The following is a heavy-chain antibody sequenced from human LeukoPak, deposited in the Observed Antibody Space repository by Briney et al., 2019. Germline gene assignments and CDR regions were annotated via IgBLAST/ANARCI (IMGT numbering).Heavy chain of an antibody. CDR3: ARDSEYCSSTSCYGYYYYGMDV. J-gene: IGHJ6*04. Sequence: SETLSLTCTVSGGSISSGDYYWSWIRQPPGKGLEWIGYIYYSGSTYYNPSLKSRVTISVETSKNQFSLKLSSVTAADTAVYYCARDSEYCSSTSCYGYYYYGMDVWGKGTTVTVSS. CDR2: IYYSGST. CDR1: GGSISSGDYY. V-gene: IGHV4-30-4*01. D-gene: IGHD2-2*01.